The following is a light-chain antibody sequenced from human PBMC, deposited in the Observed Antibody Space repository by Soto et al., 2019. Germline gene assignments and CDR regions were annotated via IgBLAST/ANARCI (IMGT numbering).Light chain of an antibody. J-gene: IGLJ1*01. CDR1: SRDVGGYNY. CDR2: DVS. Sequence: QSVLTQPASVSGSPVQSITISCTGTSRDVGGYNYVSWYQQHPGKAPKFMIYDVSNRPSGVSNRFSGSKSDNTASLTISGLQAEDEADYYCSSYTTSNTRQIVFGTGTKVTVL. V-gene: IGLV2-14*01. CDR3: SSYTTSNTRQIV.